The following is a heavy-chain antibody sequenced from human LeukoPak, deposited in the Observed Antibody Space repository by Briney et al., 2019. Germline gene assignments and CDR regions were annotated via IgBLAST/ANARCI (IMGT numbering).Heavy chain of an antibody. Sequence: GGSLRLSCAASGFTFSSYNMNWVRQAPGKGLEWVSSISSSRTYIYYADSVKGRFTISRDNSKNTLYLQMNSLRTDDTAVYYCARESPACGEDCYFDYWGQGTLVTVSS. CDR2: ISSSRTYI. D-gene: IGHD2-21*02. CDR3: ARESPACGEDCYFDY. J-gene: IGHJ4*02. V-gene: IGHV3-21*01. CDR1: GFTFSSYN.